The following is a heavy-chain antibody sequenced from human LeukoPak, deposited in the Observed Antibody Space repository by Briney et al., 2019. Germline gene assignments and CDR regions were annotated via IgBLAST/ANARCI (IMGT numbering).Heavy chain of an antibody. J-gene: IGHJ6*03. CDR2: IRYDGSNQ. CDR3: AKDKRALLHYMDV. Sequence: GGSLRLSCAASGFTFRNYGMHWVRQAPGKGLEWVAFIRYDGSNQYYADSVKGRFTISRDKSKNTLYLQMNSLRAEDTAVYYCAKDKRALLHYMDVWGKGTTVTISS. CDR1: GFTFRNYG. V-gene: IGHV3-30*02. D-gene: IGHD2-21*02.